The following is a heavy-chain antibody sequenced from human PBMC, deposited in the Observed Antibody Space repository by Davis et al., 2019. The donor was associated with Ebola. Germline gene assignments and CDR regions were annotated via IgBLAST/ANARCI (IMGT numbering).Heavy chain of an antibody. D-gene: IGHD1-26*01. CDR3: ARDQIYSGSYYYYYGMDV. V-gene: IGHV3-7*03. Sequence: GGSLRLSCAASGFTFSSYSMNWVRQAPGKGLEWVANIKPDGSEKYSVDSVKGRFTISRDNAKNSLYLQMNSLRAEDTAVYYCARDQIYSGSYYYYYGMDVWGQGTTVTVSS. CDR1: GFTFSSYS. CDR2: IKPDGSEK. J-gene: IGHJ6*02.